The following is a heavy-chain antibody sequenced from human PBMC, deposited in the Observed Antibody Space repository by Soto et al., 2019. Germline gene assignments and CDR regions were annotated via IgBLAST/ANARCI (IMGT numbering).Heavy chain of an antibody. CDR1: VGSISNFY. CDR3: ARTVLGPDLLADSFVDYYYYMDV. V-gene: IGHV4-59*08. D-gene: IGHD3-9*01. J-gene: IGHJ6*03. CDR2: VYYTGST. Sequence: SETLSLTCTVSVGSISNFYWSWIRQPTGKGLEWIGYVYYTGSTSYNPSLKRRVTFSADSSRGQFSLRLNSVTAADTAVYYCARTVLGPDLLADSFVDYYYYMDVWGQGTTVTVSS.